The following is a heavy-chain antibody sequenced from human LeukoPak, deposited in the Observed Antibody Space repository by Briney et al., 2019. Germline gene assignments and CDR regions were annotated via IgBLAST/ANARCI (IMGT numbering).Heavy chain of an antibody. CDR2: INPNSGGT. Sequence: ASVKVSCKASGYTFTGYYMHWVRQAPGQGLEWMGWINPNSGGTNYAQKFQGWVTMTRDTSISTAYMELSRLRSDDTAVYYCARVSDYVWGSYRSRAFDYWGQGTLVTVSS. D-gene: IGHD3-16*02. J-gene: IGHJ4*02. CDR3: ARVSDYVWGSYRSRAFDY. V-gene: IGHV1-2*04. CDR1: GYTFTGYY.